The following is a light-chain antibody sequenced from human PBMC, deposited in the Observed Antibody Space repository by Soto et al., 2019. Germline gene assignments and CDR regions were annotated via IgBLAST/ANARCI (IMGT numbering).Light chain of an antibody. CDR2: DAS. CDR1: QSVSSY. Sequence: EIVLTQSQATLSLSASERANLXWRASQSVSSYLAWYQQKPGQAPRLLIYDASNRATGIPARFSGSGSGTDFTLTISSLEPEDFAVYYCQQRSNWPLTFGGGTRLEIK. CDR3: QQRSNWPLT. J-gene: IGKJ5*01. V-gene: IGKV3-11*01.